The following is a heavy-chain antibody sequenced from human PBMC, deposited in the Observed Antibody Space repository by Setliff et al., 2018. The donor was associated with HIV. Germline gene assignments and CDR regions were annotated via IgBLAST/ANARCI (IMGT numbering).Heavy chain of an antibody. D-gene: IGHD6-13*01. J-gene: IGHJ4*02. Sequence: PSETLSLTCAVSGYSISTNEWWGWIRQPPGKGLAWIGYISNSGKIYYDPSLNSRVTLSADTSKNHFSLKLSSVTAADTAVYYCANFLPDTAAAGPRFDYWGQGTLVTVSS. CDR1: GYSISTNEW. V-gene: IGHV4-28*05. CDR2: ISNSGKI. CDR3: ANFLPDTAAAGPRFDY.